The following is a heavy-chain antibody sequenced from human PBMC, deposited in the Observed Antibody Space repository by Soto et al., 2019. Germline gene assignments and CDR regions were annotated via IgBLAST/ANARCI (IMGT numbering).Heavy chain of an antibody. CDR1: GFTFSNSP. D-gene: IGHD5-18*01. V-gene: IGHV3-30-3*01. Sequence: GGSLRLSCAASGFTFSNSPIHWVRQAPGKGLEWVSVMSYDGDRQYYADSVKGRFTISRDSSKSTLYLQMNNVRVEDTALYYCAREEYSTHYFDFWGHGT. J-gene: IGHJ4*01. CDR2: MSYDGDRQ. CDR3: AREEYSTHYFDF.